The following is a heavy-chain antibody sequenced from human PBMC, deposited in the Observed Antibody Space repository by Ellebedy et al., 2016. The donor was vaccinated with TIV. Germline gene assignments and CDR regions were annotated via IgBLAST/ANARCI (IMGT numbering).Heavy chain of an antibody. CDR1: GDTFSSYA. J-gene: IGHJ6*02. CDR3: ARGGDCSSTSCKGMDV. D-gene: IGHD2-2*01. CDR2: IIPILGIA. V-gene: IGHV1-69*04. Sequence: AASVKVSCKASGDTFSSYAISWVRQAPGQGLEWMGRIIPILGIANYAQTFQGRVTITADKSTSTAYMELSSLRSEDTAVYYCARGGDCSSTSCKGMDVWGQGTTVTVSS.